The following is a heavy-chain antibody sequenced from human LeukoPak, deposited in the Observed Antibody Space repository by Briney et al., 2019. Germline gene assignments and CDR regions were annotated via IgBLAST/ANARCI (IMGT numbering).Heavy chain of an antibody. CDR3: ARMDRDDAFDF. V-gene: IGHV4-39*01. D-gene: IGHD3/OR15-3a*01. J-gene: IGHJ3*01. CDR2: IYYSGST. CDR1: GGSISSSSYY. Sequence: SETLPLTCTVSGGSISSSSYYWGWIRQPPGKGLEWIGSIYYSGSTYYNPSLKSRVTISVDTSKNQFSLKLSSVTAADTAVYYCARMDRDDAFDFWGQGTMVTVSS.